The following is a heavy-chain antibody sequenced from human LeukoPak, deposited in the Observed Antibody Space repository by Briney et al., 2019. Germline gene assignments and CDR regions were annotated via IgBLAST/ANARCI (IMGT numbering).Heavy chain of an antibody. CDR3: ATDSNRCGGDCYSPAY. V-gene: IGHV1-18*01. Sequence: ASVTVSCKAAGYTFTSYGSSWVRQAPGQGLEWMGWISAYNGNTNYAQKLQGRVTITTDTSTSPAYMELRSLRSDDTAVSYCATDSNRCGGDCYSPAYWGQGPLVTVSS. J-gene: IGHJ4*02. D-gene: IGHD2-21*01. CDR1: GYTFTSYG. CDR2: ISAYNGNT.